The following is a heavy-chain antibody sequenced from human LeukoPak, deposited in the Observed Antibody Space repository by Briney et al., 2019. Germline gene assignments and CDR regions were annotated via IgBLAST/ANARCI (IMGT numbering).Heavy chain of an antibody. V-gene: IGHV3-7*01. CDR1: GFTFSSYW. D-gene: IGHD3-22*01. CDR3: ARDYYDSSGYYYV. J-gene: IGHJ4*02. Sequence: PGGSLRLSCAASGFTFSSYWMSWVRQAPGKGLEWVANIKQDGSEKYYVDSVKGRFTISRDNAKNSLYLQMNSLRAEDTAVYYCARDYYDSSGYYYVWGQGTLVTVSS. CDR2: IKQDGSEK.